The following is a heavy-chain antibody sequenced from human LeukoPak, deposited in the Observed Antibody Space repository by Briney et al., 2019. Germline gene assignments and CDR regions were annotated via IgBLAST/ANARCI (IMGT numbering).Heavy chain of an antibody. CDR2: ISGSGGST. J-gene: IGHJ4*02. D-gene: IGHD6-13*01. V-gene: IGHV3-23*01. Sequence: GGSLRLSCAASGFTFSSYAMSWVRQAPGKGLEWVSAISGSGGSTYYADSVKGRFTISRDNSKNTLYLQMNSLRAEDTAVYYGAKEGRLSSSWYAYDYWGQGTLVTVSS. CDR3: AKEGRLSSSWYAYDY. CDR1: GFTFSSYA.